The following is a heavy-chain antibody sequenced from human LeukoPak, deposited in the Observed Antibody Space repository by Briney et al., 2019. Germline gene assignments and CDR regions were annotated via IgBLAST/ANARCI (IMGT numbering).Heavy chain of an antibody. CDR2: IWYDGSNK. D-gene: IGHD3-22*01. V-gene: IGHV3-33*06. CDR3: AKDTDYDSSGYYDY. CDR1: GFTFGSYW. J-gene: IGHJ4*02. Sequence: GGSLRLSCAASGFTFGSYWMHWVRQAPGKGLEWVAVIWYDGSNKYYADSVKGRFTISRDNSKNTLYLQVNSLRAEDTAVYYCAKDTDYDSSGYYDYWGQGTLVTVSS.